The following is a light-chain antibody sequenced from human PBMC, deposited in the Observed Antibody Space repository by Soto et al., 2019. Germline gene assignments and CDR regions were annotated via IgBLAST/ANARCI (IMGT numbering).Light chain of an antibody. V-gene: IGKV3-20*01. CDR2: GAS. Sequence: EIVLTQSPGTLALSPGERATLSCRASQSVNNNYLTWYQQKRGQAPRLLIHGASSRATGIPDRFSGSGSGTEFTLTISSLEPEDFAVSYCQQYGSSPFTFGPGTRVGIK. CDR3: QQYGSSPFT. CDR1: QSVNNNY. J-gene: IGKJ3*01.